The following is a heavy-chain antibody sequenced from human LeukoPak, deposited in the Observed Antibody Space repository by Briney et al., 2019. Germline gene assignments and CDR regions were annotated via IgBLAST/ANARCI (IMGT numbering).Heavy chain of an antibody. V-gene: IGHV4-39*01. J-gene: IGHJ3*02. CDR1: GGSISSSSYY. CDR3: ARRTTTKGAFDI. Sequence: SETLSLTCSVSGGSISSSSYYWGWIRQPPGKGQEWVGSIYYSGSTYYNASLRSRVTISVDTSKNQFSLKLSSVTAADTAVYYCARRTTTKGAFDIWGRGTVVIVSS. CDR2: IYYSGST. D-gene: IGHD4-17*01.